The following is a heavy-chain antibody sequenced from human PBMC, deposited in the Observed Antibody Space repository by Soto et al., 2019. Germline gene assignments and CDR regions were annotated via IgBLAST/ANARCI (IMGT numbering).Heavy chain of an antibody. V-gene: IGHV1-46*01. D-gene: IGHD5-12*01. CDR1: GYTFTSYY. J-gene: IGHJ5*02. Sequence: ALVKVSCKASGYTFTSYYMHWVRQAPEQGLEWMGIINPSGGSTSYAQKFQGRVTMTRDTSTSTVYMELSSLRSEDTAVYYCARDLHEATIWNWFDPWGQGTLVTVSS. CDR3: ARDLHEATIWNWFDP. CDR2: INPSGGST.